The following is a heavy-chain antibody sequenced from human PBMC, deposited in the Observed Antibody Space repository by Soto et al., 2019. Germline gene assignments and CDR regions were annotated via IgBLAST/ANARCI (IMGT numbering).Heavy chain of an antibody. CDR3: ARDLYYYDSSGPSGY. V-gene: IGHV3-21*01. J-gene: IGHJ4*02. CDR2: ISSSSSYI. CDR1: GFTFSDHY. Sequence: GGSLRLSCAASGFTFSDHYMNWVRQAPGKGLEWVSSISSSSSYIYYADSVKGRFTISRDNAKNSLYLQMNSLRAEDTAVYYCARDLYYYDSSGPSGYWGQGTLDTVSS. D-gene: IGHD3-22*01.